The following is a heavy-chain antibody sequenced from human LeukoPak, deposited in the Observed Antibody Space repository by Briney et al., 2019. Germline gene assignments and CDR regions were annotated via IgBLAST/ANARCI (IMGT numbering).Heavy chain of an antibody. J-gene: IGHJ3*02. CDR3: ARGTPNSSSWYLDAFDI. CDR2: IIPILGIA. CDR1: GGTFSSYA. Sequence: GASVEVSCKASGGTFSSYAISWVRQAPGQGLEWMGRIIPILGIANYAQKFQGRVTITADKSTSTAYMELSSLRSEDTAVYYCARGTPNSSSWYLDAFDIWGQGTMVTVSS. V-gene: IGHV1-69*04. D-gene: IGHD6-13*01.